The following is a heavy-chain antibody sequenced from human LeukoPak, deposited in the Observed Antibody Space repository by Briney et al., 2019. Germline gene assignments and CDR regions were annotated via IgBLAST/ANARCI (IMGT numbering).Heavy chain of an antibody. CDR2: IKPKSGAT. D-gene: IGHD3-3*01. CDR1: GYTFTGHF. V-gene: IGHV1-2*02. Sequence: GASVKVSCKTSGYTFTGHFMNWVRQAPEQGLEWMGWIKPKSGATAYAQKFQGRVTMTRDTAINTAYLEVSGLTPDDTAVYYCARVREWEEISGAIPDYSDYWGQGTLITVSS. J-gene: IGHJ4*02. CDR3: ARVREWEEISGAIPDYSDY.